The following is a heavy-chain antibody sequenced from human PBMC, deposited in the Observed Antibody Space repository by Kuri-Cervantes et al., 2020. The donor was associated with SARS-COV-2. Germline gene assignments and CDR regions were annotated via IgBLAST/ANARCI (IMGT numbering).Heavy chain of an antibody. CDR3: ARVAGEGPIYYYYMDV. CDR2: VYPSGGT. Sequence: GSLRLSCTVSGGSISNYYWSWIRQPAGKGLEWIGRVYPSGGTNNNPSLKRRVTMSVDTSKNQFSLKLTSVTAADTAVYYCARVAGEGPIYYYYMDVWGKGTTVTVSS. V-gene: IGHV4-4*07. D-gene: IGHD2-21*01. J-gene: IGHJ6*03. CDR1: GGSISNYY.